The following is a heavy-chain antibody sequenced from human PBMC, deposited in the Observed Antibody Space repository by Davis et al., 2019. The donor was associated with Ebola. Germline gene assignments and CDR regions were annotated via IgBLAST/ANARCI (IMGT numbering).Heavy chain of an antibody. V-gene: IGHV3-23*01. CDR2: ISGSGGST. D-gene: IGHD6-19*01. CDR1: VITFSSYA. CDR3: AKMGIAVAGTPLDY. Sequence: GESLKISCTDSVITFSSYAMSWVRQAPGKGLEWVSAISGSGGSTYYADSVKGRFTISRDNSKNTLYLQMNSLRAEDTAVYYCAKMGIAVAGTPLDYWGQGTLVTVSS. J-gene: IGHJ4*02.